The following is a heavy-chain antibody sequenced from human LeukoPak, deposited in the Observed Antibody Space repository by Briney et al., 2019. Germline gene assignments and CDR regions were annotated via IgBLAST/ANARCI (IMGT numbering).Heavy chain of an antibody. Sequence: GGSLRLSCAASGFIFSDYHMNWVRQAPGKGLEWISYISSSRKTIYYADSVKGRFTISRDNAKNSLYLQMNSLRAEDTAVYYCARDSLYYYDSSGYSRFDYWGQGTLVTVSS. J-gene: IGHJ4*02. CDR3: ARDSLYYYDSSGYSRFDY. CDR2: ISSSRKTI. D-gene: IGHD3-22*01. CDR1: GFIFSDYH. V-gene: IGHV3-48*04.